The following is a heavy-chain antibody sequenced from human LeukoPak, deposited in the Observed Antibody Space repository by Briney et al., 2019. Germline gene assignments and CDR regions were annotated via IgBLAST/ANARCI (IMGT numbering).Heavy chain of an antibody. Sequence: PGGSQRLSCAASGFTFSSYWMSWVRQAPGKGLEWVANIKQDGSEKYYVDSVKGRFTISRDNAKNSLYLQMNSLRAEDTAVYYCARGKDLLLWFGESDYWGQGTLVTVSS. V-gene: IGHV3-7*01. CDR1: GFTFSSYW. CDR3: ARGKDLLLWFGESDY. CDR2: IKQDGSEK. J-gene: IGHJ4*02. D-gene: IGHD3-10*01.